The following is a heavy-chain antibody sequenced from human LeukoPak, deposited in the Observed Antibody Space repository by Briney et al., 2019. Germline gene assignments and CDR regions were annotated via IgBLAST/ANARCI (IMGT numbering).Heavy chain of an antibody. CDR1: GFTFSSYA. Sequence: GGSLRLSCVASGFTFSSYAMSWVRQAPGKGLEWVSAISGSGGSTYYADSVKGRFTISRDNSKNTLYLQMNSLRAEDTAVYYCAKGTLKATIFGVVPFYYYGMDVWGQGTTVTVSS. V-gene: IGHV3-23*01. D-gene: IGHD3-3*01. J-gene: IGHJ6*02. CDR2: ISGSGGST. CDR3: AKGTLKATIFGVVPFYYYGMDV.